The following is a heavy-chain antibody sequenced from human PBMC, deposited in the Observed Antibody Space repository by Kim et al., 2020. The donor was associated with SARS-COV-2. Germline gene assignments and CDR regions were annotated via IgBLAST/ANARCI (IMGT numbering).Heavy chain of an antibody. D-gene: IGHD3-10*01. J-gene: IGHJ6*02. CDR1: GYTLTELS. CDR2: FDPEDGET. CDR3: ASFRGDSGPYYYYYGMDV. V-gene: IGHV1-24*01. Sequence: ASVKVSRKVSGYTLTELSMHWVRQAPGKGLEWMGGFDPEDGETIYAQKFQGRVTMTEDTSTDTAYMELSSLRSEDTAVYYCASFRGDSGPYYYYYGMDVWGQGTTVTVSS.